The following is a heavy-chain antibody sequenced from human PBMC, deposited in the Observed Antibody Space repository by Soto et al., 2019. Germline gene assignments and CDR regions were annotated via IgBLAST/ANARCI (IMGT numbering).Heavy chain of an antibody. Sequence: PWGSLLLTCAAARFSIRSYYRNWIRQAPGLGLDWIGYIDYSGSTNYNPSLKSRVTISVDTSKNQFPLKLSSVTAADTAVYYCARAYYDFWSGYYTGGTYYYYYMDVWGKGTTVT. J-gene: IGHJ6*03. CDR3: ARAYYDFWSGYYTGGTYYYYYMDV. D-gene: IGHD3-3*01. CDR1: RFSIRSYY. CDR2: IDYSGST. V-gene: IGHV4-59*08.